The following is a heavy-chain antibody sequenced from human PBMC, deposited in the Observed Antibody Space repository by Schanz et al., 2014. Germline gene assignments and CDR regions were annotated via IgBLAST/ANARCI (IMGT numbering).Heavy chain of an antibody. CDR3: ARPRFDYGEVDY. J-gene: IGHJ4*02. V-gene: IGHV3-21*01. D-gene: IGHD4-17*01. CDR2: ISSSGSYI. Sequence: VQLVESGGGVVQPGGSLRLSCAASGFAFSVYGMHWVRQAPGKGPEWVSSISSSGSYIHYADSVKGRFTISRDNAKNSLYLQMNSLRAEDTAVYYCARPRFDYGEVDYWGQGTLVTVSS. CDR1: GFAFSVYG.